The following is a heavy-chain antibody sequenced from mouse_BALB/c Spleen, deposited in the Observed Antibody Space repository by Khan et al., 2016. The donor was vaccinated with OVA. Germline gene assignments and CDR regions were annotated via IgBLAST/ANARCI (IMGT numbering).Heavy chain of an antibody. CDR3: SRSGWAAFAY. V-gene: IGHV1-53*01. D-gene: IGHD1-1*02. Sequence: QVQLKESGTELVKPGASVKLSCKTSGYTFTNYYMYWVKQRPGQGLEWIGGINPSDGGTIFNEKFKNKATLNVDRSSNTAYMQLSSLTSEDSAVYYCSRSGWAAFAYWCQGTLVTVSA. CDR2: INPSDGGT. J-gene: IGHJ3*01. CDR1: GYTFTNYY.